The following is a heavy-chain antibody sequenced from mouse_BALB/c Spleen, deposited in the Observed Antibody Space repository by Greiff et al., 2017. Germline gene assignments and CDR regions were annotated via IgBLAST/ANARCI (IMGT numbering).Heavy chain of an antibody. CDR1: GFNIKDYY. J-gene: IGHJ3*01. CDR2: IDPENGNT. Sequence: EVKLMESGAELVRPGALVKLSCKASGFNIKDYYMHWVKQRPEQGLEWIGWIDPENGNTIYDPKFQGKASITADTSSNTAYLQLSSLTSEDTAVYYCATSYLFAYWGQGTLVTVSA. D-gene: IGHD5-1*01. CDR3: ATSYLFAY. V-gene: IGHV14-1*02.